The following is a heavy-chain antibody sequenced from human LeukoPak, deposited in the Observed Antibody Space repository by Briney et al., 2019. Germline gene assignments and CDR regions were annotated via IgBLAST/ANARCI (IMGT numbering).Heavy chain of an antibody. CDR3: ARIYCGGDCYSSGWFDP. Sequence: SVTLSLTCTVSGGSISSYYWSWIRQPPGKGLEWIGYIYYSGSTNYNPSLKSRVTISVDTSKNQFSLKLSSVTAADTAVYYCARIYCGGDCYSSGWFDPWGQGTLVTVSS. D-gene: IGHD2-21*02. CDR2: IYYSGST. J-gene: IGHJ5*02. CDR1: GGSISSYY. V-gene: IGHV4-59*01.